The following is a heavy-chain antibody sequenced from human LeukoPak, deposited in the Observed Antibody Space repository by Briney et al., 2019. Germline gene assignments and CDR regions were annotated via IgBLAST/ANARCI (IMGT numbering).Heavy chain of an antibody. CDR1: GFTFSSSW. J-gene: IGHJ6*02. V-gene: IGHV3-30*18. CDR2: ISYDGTTE. CDR3: AKDGYCSGGSCFHDSYYYGMDV. Sequence: GGSLRLSCAASGFTFSSSWMHWVRQAPGKGLEWVAVISYDGTTEYYADSVKGRFTISRDNSKNTLYVEMSSLRPDDTAVYYCAKDGYCSGGSCFHDSYYYGMDVWGQGTTVTVSS. D-gene: IGHD2-15*01.